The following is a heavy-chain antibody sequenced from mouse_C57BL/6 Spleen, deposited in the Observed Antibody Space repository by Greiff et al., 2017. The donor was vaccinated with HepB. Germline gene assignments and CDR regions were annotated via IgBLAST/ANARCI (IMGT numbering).Heavy chain of an antibody. J-gene: IGHJ2*01. Sequence: EVQLVESGGDLVKPGGSLKLSCAASGFTFSSYGMSWVRQTPDKRLEWVATISSGGSYNYYPDSVKGRFTISRDNAKNTLYLQMSSLKSEDTAMYYCARHSNYPDYWGQGTTLTVSS. V-gene: IGHV5-6*01. CDR3: ARHSNYPDY. CDR2: ISSGGSYN. D-gene: IGHD1-1*01. CDR1: GFTFSSYG.